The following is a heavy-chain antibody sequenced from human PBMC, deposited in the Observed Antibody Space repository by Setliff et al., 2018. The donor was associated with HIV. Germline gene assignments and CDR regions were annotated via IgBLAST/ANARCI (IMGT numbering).Heavy chain of an antibody. CDR1: GGAFSTFA. CDR2: INPNSDVA. V-gene: IGHV1-18*01. Sequence: ASVKVSCKASGGAFSTFAFNWVRQAPGQGLEWMGWINPNSDVANYAQKFQGRVTMTTDTSTDTAYMELSSLRFDDTAVYYCARSGGGWYNWFDPWGQGTPVTVSS. D-gene: IGHD3-16*01. CDR3: ARSGGGWYNWFDP. J-gene: IGHJ5*02.